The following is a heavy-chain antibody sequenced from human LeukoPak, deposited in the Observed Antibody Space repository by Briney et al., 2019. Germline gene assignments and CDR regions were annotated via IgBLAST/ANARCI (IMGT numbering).Heavy chain of an antibody. CDR3: ARDLYEFWSGCDY. CDR1: GFTFSSYW. Sequence: GGSLRLSCAASGFTFSSYWMSWVRQAPGKGLEWVASIKQDGSEKYYVDSVKGRFTISRDNAKNSLYLQMNSLRAEDTAVYYCARDLYEFWSGCDYWGQGTLVTVSS. CDR2: IKQDGSEK. V-gene: IGHV3-7*01. J-gene: IGHJ4*02. D-gene: IGHD3-3*01.